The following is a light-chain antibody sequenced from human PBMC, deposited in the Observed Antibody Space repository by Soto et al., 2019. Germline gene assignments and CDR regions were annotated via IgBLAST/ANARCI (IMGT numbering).Light chain of an antibody. CDR2: EVT. V-gene: IGLV2-23*02. CDR3: FSYAGDSVYV. CDR1: NSDVGSYNL. J-gene: IGLJ1*01. Sequence: QSALTQPASVSGSPRQSITISCTGTNSDVGSYNLVSWFQQHPGKAPKLVIYEVTKRPSGVSDRFSGSKSGNTASLTISGLQAEDEADYYCFSYAGDSVYVFGTGTKLPS.